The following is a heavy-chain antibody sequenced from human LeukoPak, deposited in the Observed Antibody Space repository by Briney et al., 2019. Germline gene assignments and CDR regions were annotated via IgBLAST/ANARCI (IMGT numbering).Heavy chain of an antibody. V-gene: IGHV3-7*01. CDR3: ARDGIRDGYNSGDY. Sequence: GGSLRLSCAASGFTFSSYWMSWVRQAPGKVLEWVANIKQDGSEKYYVDSVKGRFTISRDNAKNSLYLQMNSLRAEDTAVYYCARDGIRDGYNSGDYWGQGTLVTVSS. D-gene: IGHD5-24*01. J-gene: IGHJ4*02. CDR2: IKQDGSEK. CDR1: GFTFSSYW.